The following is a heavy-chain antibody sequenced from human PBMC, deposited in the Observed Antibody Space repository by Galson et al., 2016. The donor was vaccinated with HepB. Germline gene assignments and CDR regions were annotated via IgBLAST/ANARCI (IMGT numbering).Heavy chain of an antibody. CDR1: GSNFPTYW. Sequence: QSGAEVKKPGESLKISCKGSGSNFPTYWIGWVRQMPGKGLEWIGLIYPGDSDTRYSPSFEGQVTISADKSITTAYLQWSRLKASDTAMYYCARYVGLERATTHWWFDPWGQGTLVTISS. CDR2: IYPGDSDT. V-gene: IGHV5-51*01. J-gene: IGHJ5*02. CDR3: ARYVGLERATTHWWFDP. D-gene: IGHD1-1*01.